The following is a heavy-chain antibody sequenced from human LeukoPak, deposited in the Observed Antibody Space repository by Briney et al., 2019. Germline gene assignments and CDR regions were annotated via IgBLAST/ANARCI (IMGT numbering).Heavy chain of an antibody. CDR3: ARARGAVALEDYYYYMDV. J-gene: IGHJ6*03. D-gene: IGHD6-19*01. CDR2: IYTSGST. CDR1: GGSISSGSYH. V-gene: IGHV4-61*02. Sequence: PSQTLSLTCAVSGGSISSGSYHWSWIRQPPGKGLEWIGRIYTSGSTSYKSSLKSRVTISADTSKNQFSLKLSAVTAADTAVYYCARARGAVALEDYYYYMDVWGTGTTVTVSS.